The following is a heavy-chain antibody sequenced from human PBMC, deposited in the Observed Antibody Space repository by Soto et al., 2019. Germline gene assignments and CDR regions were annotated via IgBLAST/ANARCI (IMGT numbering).Heavy chain of an antibody. CDR1: GFTFSSYA. CDR3: AKKHRGVRVAATDAFDI. CDR2: ISGSGGST. J-gene: IGHJ3*02. D-gene: IGHD2-15*01. Sequence: GGSLRLSCAASGFTFSSYAMSWVRQAPGKGLEWVSDISGSGGSTYYADSVKGRFTISRDNSKNTLYLQMNSLRAEDTAVYYCAKKHRGVRVAATDAFDIWGQGTMVTVSS. V-gene: IGHV3-23*01.